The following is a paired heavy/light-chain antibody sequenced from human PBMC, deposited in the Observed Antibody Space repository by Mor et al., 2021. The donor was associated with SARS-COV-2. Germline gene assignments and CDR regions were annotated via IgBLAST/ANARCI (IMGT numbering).Heavy chain of an antibody. CDR2: IYYSGST. CDR1: GGSISSSSYY. V-gene: IGHV4-39*07. Sequence: QLQLQESGPGLVKPSETLSLTCTVSGGSISSSSYYWGWIRQPPGKGLEWIGSIYYSGSTYYNPSLKSRVTISVDTSKNQFSLKLSSVTAADTAVYYCARGTPTIVLMVYPGPFDYWGQGTLVTVSS. J-gene: IGHJ4*02. D-gene: IGHD2-8*01. CDR3: ARGTPTIVLMVYPGPFDY.
Light chain of an antibody. Sequence: QSVLTQPPSVSAAPGQKVTISCSGSSSNIGNNYVSWYQQLPGTAPKLLIYENNKRPSGIPDRFSGSKSGTSATLGITGLQTGDEADYYCGTWDSSLSAEVFGTGTKVTVL. CDR3: GTWDSSLSAEV. CDR1: SSNIGNNY. V-gene: IGLV1-51*02. CDR2: ENN. J-gene: IGLJ1*01.